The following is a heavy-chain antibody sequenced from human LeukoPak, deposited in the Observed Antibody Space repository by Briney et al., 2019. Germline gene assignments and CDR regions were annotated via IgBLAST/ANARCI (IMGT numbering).Heavy chain of an antibody. CDR1: GGSISSYY. J-gene: IGHJ5*02. V-gene: IGHV4-59*01. CDR2: IYYSGST. D-gene: IGHD3-10*01. CDR3: ARAEGLGDLQFDP. Sequence: PSETLSLTCTVSGGSISSYYWSWIRQPPGKGLEWIGYIYYSGSTNYNPSLKSRVTISVDTSKNQFSLKLSSVTAADTAVYYCARAEGLGDLQFDPWGQGTLVTVSS.